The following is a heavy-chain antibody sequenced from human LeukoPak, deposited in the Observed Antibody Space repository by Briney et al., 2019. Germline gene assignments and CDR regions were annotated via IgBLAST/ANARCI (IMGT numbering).Heavy chain of an antibody. D-gene: IGHD5-18*01. V-gene: IGHV3-9*01. CDR3: AKFPDSYGPYYGMDV. Sequence: SLSLSCAASGFTFDDYAMHWVRQALGKGLEWVSGISWNSGSIGYADSVKGRFTISRDNAKNSLYLQMNSLRAEDTALYYCAKFPDSYGPYYGMDVWGQGTTVTVSS. J-gene: IGHJ6*02. CDR2: ISWNSGSI. CDR1: GFTFDDYA.